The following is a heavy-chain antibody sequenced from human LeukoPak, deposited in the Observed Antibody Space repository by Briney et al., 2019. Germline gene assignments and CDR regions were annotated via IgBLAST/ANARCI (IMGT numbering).Heavy chain of an antibody. CDR3: AKLCGGDCYFDY. CDR2: ISYDGSNK. Sequence: GGSLRLSCAASGLTFSSYGMHWVRQAPGKGLEWVAVISYDGSNKYYADSVKGRFTISRDNSKNTLYLQMNSLRAEDTAVYYCAKLCGGDCYFDYWGQGTLVTVSS. CDR1: GLTFSSYG. D-gene: IGHD2-21*02. V-gene: IGHV3-30*18. J-gene: IGHJ4*02.